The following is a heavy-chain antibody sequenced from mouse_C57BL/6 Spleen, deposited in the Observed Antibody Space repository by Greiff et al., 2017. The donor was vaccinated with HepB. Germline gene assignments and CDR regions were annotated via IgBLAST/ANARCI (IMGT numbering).Heavy chain of an antibody. CDR3: ANWDSGFAY. Sequence: QVQLKQSGPGLVQPSQSLSITCTVSGFSLTSYGVHWVRQSPGKGLEWLGVIWSGGSTDYNAAFISRLSISKDNSKSQVFFKMNSLQADDTAIYYCANWDSGFAYWGQGTLVTVSA. CDR1: GFSLTSYG. J-gene: IGHJ3*01. CDR2: IWSGGST. D-gene: IGHD4-1*01. V-gene: IGHV2-2*01.